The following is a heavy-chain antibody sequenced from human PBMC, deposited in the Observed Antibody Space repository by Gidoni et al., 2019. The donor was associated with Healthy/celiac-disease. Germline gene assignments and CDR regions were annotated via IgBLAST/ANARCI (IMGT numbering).Heavy chain of an antibody. CDR2: INHSGST. Sequence: QVQLQQWGAGLLKSSETLSLTCAVYGGSVSGYYWSWIRQPPGKGLEWIGEINHSGSTNYNPSLKSRVTISVYTSKNQFSLKLISVTAADTAVYYCAIGFQQLLVFEPMEFPYYYYGMDVWGQGTTVTVSS. CDR1: GGSVSGYY. CDR3: AIGFQQLLVFEPMEFPYYYYGMDV. V-gene: IGHV4-34*01. D-gene: IGHD6-19*01. J-gene: IGHJ6*02.